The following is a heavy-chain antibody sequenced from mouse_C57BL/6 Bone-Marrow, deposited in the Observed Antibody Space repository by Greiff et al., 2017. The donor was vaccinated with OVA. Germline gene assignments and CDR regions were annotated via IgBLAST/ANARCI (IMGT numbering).Heavy chain of an antibody. J-gene: IGHJ1*03. CDR1: GYTFTSYG. D-gene: IGHD1-1*01. CDR3: ARDYYGSSPYWYFDV. V-gene: IGHV1-81*01. Sequence: VQRVESGAELARPGASVKLSCKASGYTFTSYGISWVKQRTGQGLEWIGEIYPRSGNTYYNEKFKGKATLTADKSSSTAYMELRSLTSEDSAVYFCARDYYGSSPYWYFDVWGTGTTVTVSS. CDR2: IYPRSGNT.